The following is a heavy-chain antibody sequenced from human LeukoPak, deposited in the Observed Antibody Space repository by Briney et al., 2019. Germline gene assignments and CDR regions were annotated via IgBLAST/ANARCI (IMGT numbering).Heavy chain of an antibody. V-gene: IGHV3-33*01. D-gene: IGHD6-19*01. CDR3: ASTSGWYEPIDY. CDR1: GFTFSSYG. CDR2: IWYDGSNK. J-gene: IGHJ4*02. Sequence: GGSLTLSCAASGFTFSSYGMHWLRQAPGKGLEWVAVIWYDGSNKYYADSVKGRFTISRDNSKNTLYLQMNSLRAEDTAVYYCASTSGWYEPIDYWGQGTLVTVSS.